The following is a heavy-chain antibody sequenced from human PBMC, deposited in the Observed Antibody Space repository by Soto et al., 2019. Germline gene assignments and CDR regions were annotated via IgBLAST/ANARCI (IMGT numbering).Heavy chain of an antibody. CDR2: IIPILGIA. D-gene: IGHD5-18*01. J-gene: IGHJ6*02. CDR3: ARDRGYSYGYRDYYYGMDV. V-gene: IGHV1-69*04. CDR1: GGTFSSYT. Sequence: ASVKISCKASGGTFSSYTISWVRQAPGQGLEWMGRIIPILGIANYAQKFQGRVTITADKSTSTAYMELSSLRSEDTAVYYCARDRGYSYGYRDYYYGMDVWGQRTTVTVSS.